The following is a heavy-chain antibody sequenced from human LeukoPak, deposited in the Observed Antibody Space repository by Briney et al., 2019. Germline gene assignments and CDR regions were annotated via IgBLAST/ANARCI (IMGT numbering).Heavy chain of an antibody. CDR1: GGSISTFF. J-gene: IGHJ4*02. V-gene: IGHV4-4*07. CDR3: ARGTEMTSFTGYYSFDY. D-gene: IGHD3-9*01. CDR2: IYTGTT. Sequence: SGTLSLTCTVSGGSISTFFWTWIRQSAGKGLEWIGRIYTGTTYYNPSLESRATISVDTSNNRFSLKLTSLTAADTAVYYCARGTEMTSFTGYYSFDYWGRGSLVTVSS.